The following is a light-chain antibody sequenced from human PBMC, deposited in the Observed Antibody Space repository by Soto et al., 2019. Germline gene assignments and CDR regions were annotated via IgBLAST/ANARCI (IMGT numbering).Light chain of an antibody. V-gene: IGKV3-15*01. CDR1: QSVSSN. Sequence: EIVITQSPATLSVSPGERATLSCRASQSVSSNLAWYQQKLGQAPRLLIYGASTRANGIPVRFSGSGSGTEFTLTISSLQSEDFAVYYCQQYNNWPTWTFGQGTQVDIK. CDR2: GAS. J-gene: IGKJ1*01. CDR3: QQYNNWPTWT.